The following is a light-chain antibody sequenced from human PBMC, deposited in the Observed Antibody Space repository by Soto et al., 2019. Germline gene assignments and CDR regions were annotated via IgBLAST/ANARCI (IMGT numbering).Light chain of an antibody. J-gene: IGLJ1*01. Sequence: QSVLTQPASVSGSPGQSITVSCIGSSSDVGRFNFVSWFQQHPDKVPKLIIYDVFNRPSGVSSRSSGSKSGNVASLTISGLQAGDEADYYCCSYSSSDSYVFGTGTKLTVL. CDR1: SSDVGRFNF. CDR2: DVF. CDR3: CSYSSSDSYV. V-gene: IGLV2-14*03.